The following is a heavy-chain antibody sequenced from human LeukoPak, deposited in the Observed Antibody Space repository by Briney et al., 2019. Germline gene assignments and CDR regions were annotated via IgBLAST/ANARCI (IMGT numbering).Heavy chain of an antibody. CDR1: GGTFSSYA. CDR2: IIPILGIA. V-gene: IGHV1-69*04. CDR3: ARDPREGITAHAFDI. J-gene: IGHJ3*02. Sequence: SVKVSCKASGGTFSSYAISWVRQAPGQGLEWMGRIIPILGIANYAQKFQGRVTITADKSTSTAYMELSSLRSEDTAVYYCARDPREGITAHAFDIWGQGTMVTVSS. D-gene: IGHD3-16*01.